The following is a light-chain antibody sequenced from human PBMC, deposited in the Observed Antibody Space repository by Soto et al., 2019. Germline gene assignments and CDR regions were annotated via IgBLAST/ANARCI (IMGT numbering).Light chain of an antibody. Sequence: EVMVSQSPCTLSLYQGERATLSCMASQSVNSKLAWYQHKPGQAPRLLISGASSRATGIPDRFSGSGSATDFTLTISSLEPEDFALYYCQHYGRSPITFGQGTRLAIK. CDR2: GAS. CDR3: QHYGRSPIT. J-gene: IGKJ5*01. V-gene: IGKV3-20*01. CDR1: QSVNSK.